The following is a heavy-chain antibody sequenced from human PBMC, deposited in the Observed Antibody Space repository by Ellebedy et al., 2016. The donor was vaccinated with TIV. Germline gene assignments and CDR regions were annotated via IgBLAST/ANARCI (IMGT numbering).Heavy chain of an antibody. V-gene: IGHV4-39*07. CDR3: ARGIAAAGTPPNFDY. CDR2: IYYSGST. CDR1: GGSISSSSYY. Sequence: SETLSLTCTVSGGSISSSSYYWGWIRQPPGKGLEWIGSIYYSGSTYYNPSLKSRVTISVDKSKNQFSLKLSSVTAADTAVYYCARGIAAAGTPPNFDYWGQGTLVTVSS. J-gene: IGHJ4*02. D-gene: IGHD6-13*01.